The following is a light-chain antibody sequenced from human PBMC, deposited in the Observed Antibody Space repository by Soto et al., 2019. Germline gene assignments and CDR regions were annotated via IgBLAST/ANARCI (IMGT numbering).Light chain of an antibody. J-gene: IGKJ4*01. CDR3: QQCGSSPLT. V-gene: IGKV3-20*01. CDR1: QSVSGSY. CDR2: GAS. Sequence: EIVLTQSPGTLSLSPGERATLSCRASQSVSGSYLAWYQQKPGQAPRLLIYGASSRATGIPDRFSGSGSGTDFTLTISRLEPEDFAVYYCQQCGSSPLTFGRGTKVDIK.